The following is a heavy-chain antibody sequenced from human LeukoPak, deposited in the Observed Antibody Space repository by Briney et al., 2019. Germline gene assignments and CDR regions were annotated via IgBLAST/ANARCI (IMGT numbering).Heavy chain of an antibody. J-gene: IGHJ4*02. V-gene: IGHV4-39*07. CDR1: GGSISSSSYY. CDR3: ARVRSSGWGKGFDY. D-gene: IGHD6-19*01. Sequence: SETLSLTCTVSGGSISSSSYYWGWIRQPPGKGLEWIGSIYYSGSTYYNPSLKSRVTISVDTSKNQFSLKLSSVTAADTAMYYCARVRSSGWGKGFDYWGQGTLVTVSS. CDR2: IYYSGST.